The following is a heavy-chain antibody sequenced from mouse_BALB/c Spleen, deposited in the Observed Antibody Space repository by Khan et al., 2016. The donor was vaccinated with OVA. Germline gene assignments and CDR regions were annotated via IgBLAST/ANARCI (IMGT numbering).Heavy chain of an antibody. CDR3: VRDGAYHRNAGWFAS. D-gene: IGHD2-14*01. CDR2: INPSNGYT. V-gene: IGHV1-4*01. CDR1: GYTFTSYT. J-gene: IGHJ3*01. Sequence: QVRLQQSGAELARPGASVKMSCKASGYTFTSYTIHWIKLRPGQGLEWIGFINPSNGYTNYNQKFKDKATLTADKSSTTVYMQLSSLTSDDSAVYNCVRDGAYHRNAGWFASWGQGTLVTVSA.